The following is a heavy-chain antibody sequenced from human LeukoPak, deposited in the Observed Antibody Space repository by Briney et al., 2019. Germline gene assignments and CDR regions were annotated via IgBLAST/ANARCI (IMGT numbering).Heavy chain of an antibody. V-gene: IGHV3-66*02. CDR2: IYSGGST. J-gene: IGHJ3*02. CDR3: ARDVSLYCSSATCFHDAFDI. CDR1: GFTVSSSY. D-gene: IGHD2-2*01. Sequence: GGSLRLSCAASGFTVSSSYMSWVRQAPGKGLEWVSVIYSGGSTDYADSVKGRFTISRDNSKNTLYLQMNSLRAEDTAVYYCARDVSLYCSSATCFHDAFDIWGQGTMVTVSS.